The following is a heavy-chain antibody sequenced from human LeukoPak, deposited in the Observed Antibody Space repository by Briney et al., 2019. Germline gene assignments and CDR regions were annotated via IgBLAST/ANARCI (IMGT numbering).Heavy chain of an antibody. J-gene: IGHJ3*02. CDR1: GGSISSYY. CDR2: IYYSGST. D-gene: IGHD6-13*01. CDR3: ARADSSSWYSYAFDI. V-gene: IGHV4-59*01. Sequence: SETLSLTCTVSGGSISSYYWSWTRQPPGKGLEWIGYIYYSGSTNYNPSLKSRVTISVDTSKNQFSLKLSSVTAADTAVYYCARADSSSWYSYAFDIWGQGTMVTVSS.